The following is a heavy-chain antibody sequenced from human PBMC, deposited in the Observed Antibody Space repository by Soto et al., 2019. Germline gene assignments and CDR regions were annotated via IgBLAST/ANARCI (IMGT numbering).Heavy chain of an antibody. CDR1: GFTFTTYP. V-gene: IGHV3-23*01. J-gene: IGHJ4*02. D-gene: IGHD1-1*01. CDR3: AVLNSLDY. Sequence: GGSRSLPLQTSGFTFTTYPITWVRQAPGKGLEWVSTISGSGGSTYYADSVKGRFTISRDNSKNTLYLQMNSLRAEDTAVYYCAVLNSLDYWGQGTLVTVSS. CDR2: ISGSGGST.